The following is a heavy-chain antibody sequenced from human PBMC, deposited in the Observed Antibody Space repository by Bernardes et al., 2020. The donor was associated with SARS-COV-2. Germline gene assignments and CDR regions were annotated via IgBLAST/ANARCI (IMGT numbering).Heavy chain of an antibody. CDR2: ISGSGASK. V-gene: IGHV3-23*01. CDR1: GFTFIDYA. J-gene: IGHJ6*02. Sequence: GGSLRLSCAGSGFTFIDYAMSWVRQAPGKGREWVSTISGSGASKYYTDSAKGRFTISRDSSPYTVYLQMNSLRGDDTAVYYCARAAHGGYYYHYGMDVWGHGTTVTVSS. CDR3: ARAAHGGYYYHYGMDV. D-gene: IGHD6-25*01.